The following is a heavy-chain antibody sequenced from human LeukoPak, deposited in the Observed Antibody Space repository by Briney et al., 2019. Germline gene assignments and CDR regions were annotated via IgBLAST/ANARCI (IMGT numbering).Heavy chain of an antibody. D-gene: IGHD6-19*01. J-gene: IGHJ3*02. CDR2: IYSGGST. V-gene: IGHV3-53*01. CDR1: GFTVSSNY. CDR3: AIAVAFDAFDI. Sequence: GGSLRLSCAASGFTVSSNYMSWVRQAPGKGLEWVSVIYSGGSTYYADSVKGRFTISRDNSKNTLYLQMNSLRAEDTAVYYCAIAVAFDAFDIWGQGTMVTVSS.